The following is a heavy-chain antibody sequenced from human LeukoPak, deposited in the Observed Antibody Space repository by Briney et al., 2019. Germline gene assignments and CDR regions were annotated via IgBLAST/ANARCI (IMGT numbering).Heavy chain of an antibody. CDR2: ISYDGSNK. V-gene: IGHV3-30-3*01. D-gene: IGHD1-26*01. CDR3: AREADSGSYYVDY. CDR1: GFTFSSYA. J-gene: IGHJ4*02. Sequence: GRSLRLSCAASGFTFSSYAMHWVRQAPGKGLEWVAVISYDGSNKYYADSVKGRFTISRDNSKNTLYLQMNSLRAEDTAVYYCAREADSGSYYVDYWGQGTLVTVSS.